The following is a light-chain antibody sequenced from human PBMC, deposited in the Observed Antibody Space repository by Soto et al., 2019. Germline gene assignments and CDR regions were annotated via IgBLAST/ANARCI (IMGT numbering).Light chain of an antibody. CDR2: DNN. CDR1: SSNIGNNY. J-gene: IGLJ1*01. V-gene: IGLV1-51*01. CDR3: GTWDSSLSVHV. Sequence: QSALTQPPSVSAAPGQKVTISCSGTSSNIGNNYVSWYQQLPGTAPKLLIYDNNKRPSGIPDRFSGSKSGTSATLGITGLQTGDEADYYCGTWDSSLSVHVLGTGTKVTVL.